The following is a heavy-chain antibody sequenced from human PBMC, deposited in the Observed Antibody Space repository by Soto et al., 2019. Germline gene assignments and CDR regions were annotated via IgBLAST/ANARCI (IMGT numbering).Heavy chain of an antibody. CDR1: GFTFSNYG. V-gene: IGHV3-30*18. J-gene: IGHJ4*02. D-gene: IGHD4-17*01. Sequence: QVQLVESGGGVVQPGRSLRLSCAASGFTFSNYGMHWVRQAPGKGLEWVAVISYHGRDKYYADSVKGRFTISRDNSKNTLYLEMNSLRAEDTAVDYCAKDHLMTTVTTVGYWGQGTLVTVSS. CDR3: AKDHLMTTVTTVGY. CDR2: ISYHGRDK.